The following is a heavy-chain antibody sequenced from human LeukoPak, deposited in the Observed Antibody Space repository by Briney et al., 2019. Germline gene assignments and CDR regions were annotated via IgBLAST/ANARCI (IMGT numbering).Heavy chain of an antibody. CDR2: ISSSGSTI. CDR1: GFTFSSYE. V-gene: IGHV3-48*03. Sequence: AGGSLRLSCAASGFTFSSYEMNWVRQAPGKGLEWVSYISSSGSTIYYADSVKGRFTISRDNAKNSLYLQMNSLRAEDTAVYYCARDNSRITMVRGVTHRIDYWGQGTLVTVSS. CDR3: ARDNSRITMVRGVTHRIDY. J-gene: IGHJ4*02. D-gene: IGHD3-10*01.